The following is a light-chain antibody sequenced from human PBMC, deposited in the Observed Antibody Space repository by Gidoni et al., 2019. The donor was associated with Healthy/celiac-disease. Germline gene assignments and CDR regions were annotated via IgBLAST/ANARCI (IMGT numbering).Light chain of an antibody. Sequence: DIVLTQSPGTLSFSPGERATLSCRASQSVSSSYLAWYQQKPGQAPRLLIYGASSRATGIPDRFSGSGSGTDFTLTISRLEPEDFAVYYCQQYGSSPEWTFGQXTKVEIK. V-gene: IGKV3-20*01. J-gene: IGKJ1*01. CDR3: QQYGSSPEWT. CDR1: QSVSSSY. CDR2: GAS.